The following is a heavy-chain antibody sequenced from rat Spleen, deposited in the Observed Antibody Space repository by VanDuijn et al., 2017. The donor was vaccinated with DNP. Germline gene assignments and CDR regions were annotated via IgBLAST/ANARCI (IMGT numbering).Heavy chain of an antibody. D-gene: IGHD4-3*01. CDR1: GFTFSNFD. V-gene: IGHV5-29*01. CDR2: ITYDGTTT. Sequence: EVQLVESGGGLVQPGRSLKLSCAASGFTFSNFDMAWVRQAPTKGLEWIATITYDGTTTYYRDSMKGRFTISRENSKSILYLQRDSLRSDDTATYYCARWNSGHFDYWGQGVMVPVSS. J-gene: IGHJ2*01. CDR3: ARWNSGHFDY.